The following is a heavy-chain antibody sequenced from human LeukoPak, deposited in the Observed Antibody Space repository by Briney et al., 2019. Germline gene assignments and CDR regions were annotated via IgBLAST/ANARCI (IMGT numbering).Heavy chain of an antibody. V-gene: IGHV3-53*01. CDR1: GFTVSSNY. D-gene: IGHD4-17*01. J-gene: IGHJ4*02. Sequence: PGGSLRLSCAASGFTVSSNYMSWVRQAPGKGREWVSVIYSGGSTYYADSVKGRFTISRDNSKNTLYLQMNSLRAEDTAVYYCARVTTTTGFDYWGQGTLVTVSS. CDR2: IYSGGST. CDR3: ARVTTTTGFDY.